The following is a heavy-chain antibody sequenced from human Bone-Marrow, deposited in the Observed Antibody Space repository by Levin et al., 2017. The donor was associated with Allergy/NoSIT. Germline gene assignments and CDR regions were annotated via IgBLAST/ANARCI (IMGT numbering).Heavy chain of an antibody. D-gene: IGHD3-22*01. J-gene: IGHJ4*02. Sequence: GGSLRLSCAASGFTFSDYYMDWVRQAPGKGLEWVGRIRNKANSYTKEYAASVKGRFTISRDDSKNSLYLQMNSLKTEDTAVYFCARDGSAYYDSSGYYDYWGQGTLVTVSS. V-gene: IGHV3-72*01. CDR1: GFTFSDYY. CDR3: ARDGSAYYDSSGYYDY. CDR2: IRNKANSYTK.